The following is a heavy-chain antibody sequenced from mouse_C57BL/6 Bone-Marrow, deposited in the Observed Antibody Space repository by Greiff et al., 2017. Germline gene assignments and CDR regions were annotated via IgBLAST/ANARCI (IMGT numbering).Heavy chain of an antibody. V-gene: IGHV5-4*01. CDR2: ISGGGSYT. D-gene: IGHD2-1*01. CDR1: GFTFSSYA. Sequence: EVKVMQSGAGLVKPGASLKLSCAASGFTFSSYAMSWVRQTPEKRLEWVATISGGGSYTYYTDNVKGRFTITRDNAKNNLYLQMSHLKSEDTAMYYCARDRGNCAWFAYWGQGTLVTVSA. CDR3: ARDRGNCAWFAY. J-gene: IGHJ3*01.